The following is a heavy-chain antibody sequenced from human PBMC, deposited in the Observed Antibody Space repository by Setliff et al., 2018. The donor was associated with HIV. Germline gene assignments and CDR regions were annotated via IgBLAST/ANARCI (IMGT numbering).Heavy chain of an antibody. V-gene: IGHV1-18*01. Sequence: ASVKVSCKASGYTFTSYGISWVRQAPGQGLEWMGWISGYNGNTKYVQKYQGRVTMTTDTSTSKVYMELRTQRSDDTAVYYCARVPYRSAWFSGGHDAFDVWGQGTMVTVSS. CDR2: ISGYNGNT. D-gene: IGHD6-19*01. CDR3: ARVPYRSAWFSGGHDAFDV. CDR1: GYTFTSYG. J-gene: IGHJ3*01.